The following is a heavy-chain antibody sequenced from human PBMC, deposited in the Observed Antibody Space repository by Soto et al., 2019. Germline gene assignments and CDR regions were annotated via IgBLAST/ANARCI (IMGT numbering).Heavy chain of an antibody. CDR2: ISYDGSNK. CDR3: ARSHIVVVPAAIPGGDY. J-gene: IGHJ4*02. D-gene: IGHD2-2*01. CDR1: GLTFSSYA. Sequence: QVQLVESGGGVVQPGRSLRLSCAASGLTFSSYAMHWVRQAPGKGLEWVAVISYDGSNKYYADSVKGRFTISRDNSKNTLYLQMNSLRAEDTAVYYCARSHIVVVPAAIPGGDYWGQGTLVTVSS. V-gene: IGHV3-30-3*01.